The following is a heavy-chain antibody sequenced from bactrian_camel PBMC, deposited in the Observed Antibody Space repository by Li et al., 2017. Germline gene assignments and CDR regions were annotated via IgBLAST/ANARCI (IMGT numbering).Heavy chain of an antibody. CDR3: AAERTPHCKAAFQGLGLILAFTV. J-gene: IGHJ4*01. CDR1: LVSFAC. V-gene: IGHV3S53*01. D-gene: IGHD1*01. CDR2: IDTDGSI. Sequence: HVQLVESGGGSMLAGGSLRLSCAASLVSFACMGWFRQAPGKEREAVAVIDTDGSIKYSDSVKGRFTISQDSAKNTLFLQMNSLKPEDTAMYYCAAERTPHCKAAFQGLGLILAFTVGGHGTQVTVS.